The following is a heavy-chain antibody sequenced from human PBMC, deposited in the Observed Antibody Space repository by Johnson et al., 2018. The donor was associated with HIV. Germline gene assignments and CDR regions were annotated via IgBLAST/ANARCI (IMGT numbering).Heavy chain of an antibody. V-gene: IGHV3-30*14. CDR3: ARACSASHCYSAQALDI. D-gene: IGHD2-15*01. CDR2: ISYDGSNK. J-gene: IGHJ3*02. Sequence: QVQLVESGGGLVQPGRSLRLCCVASGFTFSTYDMHWVRQATGKGLEWVAVISYDGSNKYYAGSVKGRFTISRDNAKNSLYLQVNSLRAGDTAVYYCARACSASHCYSAQALDIWGQGTMVTVSS. CDR1: GFTFSTYD.